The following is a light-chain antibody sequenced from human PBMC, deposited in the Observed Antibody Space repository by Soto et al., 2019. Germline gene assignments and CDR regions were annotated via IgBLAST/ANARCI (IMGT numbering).Light chain of an antibody. CDR1: QSISNW. Sequence: DIQMTQSPSTLSASVGDRVTITCRAGQSISNWLAWYQQKPGKAPKLLIYDVSRLESGVPSRFSGSGSGTEFTLTISSLQPDDFATYYCQQYNSYPWTFGQGTKVDIK. CDR3: QQYNSYPWT. V-gene: IGKV1-5*01. CDR2: DVS. J-gene: IGKJ1*01.